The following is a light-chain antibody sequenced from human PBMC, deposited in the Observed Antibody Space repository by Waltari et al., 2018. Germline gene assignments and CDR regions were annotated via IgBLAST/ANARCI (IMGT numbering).Light chain of an antibody. J-gene: IGLJ2*01. Sequence: QSVLTQPPSVSGAPGQRVTISCTGSSSNIGANFDVHLYQHLPGTAPRLLIYGNFNRPSGVPDRFSGSKSGTSASLAITGLQAEDEANYYCQSYDSSLSLVVFGGGTRLTVL. CDR2: GNF. CDR1: SSNIGANFD. CDR3: QSYDSSLSLVV. V-gene: IGLV1-40*01.